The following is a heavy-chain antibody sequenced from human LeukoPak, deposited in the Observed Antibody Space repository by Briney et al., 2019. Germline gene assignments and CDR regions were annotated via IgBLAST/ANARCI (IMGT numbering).Heavy chain of an antibody. CDR2: INHSGST. Sequence: SETLSLTCAVYGGSFSGYYWSWIRQPPGKGLEWIGEINHSGSTNYNPSLKSRVTISVDTSKNQFSLKLSSVTAADTAVYYCARHHRSGFWSTIRGGYFDYWGQGTLVTISS. D-gene: IGHD3-22*01. CDR3: ARHHRSGFWSTIRGGYFDY. CDR1: GGSFSGYY. J-gene: IGHJ4*02. V-gene: IGHV4-34*01.